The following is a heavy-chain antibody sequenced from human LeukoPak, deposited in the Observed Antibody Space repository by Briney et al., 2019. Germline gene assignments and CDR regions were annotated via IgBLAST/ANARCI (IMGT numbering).Heavy chain of an antibody. CDR2: ISSNSSYI. V-gene: IGHV3-21*01. D-gene: IGHD6-13*01. Sequence: GGSLRLSCAASGFTFSSYSMNWVRQAPGKGLEWVSSISSNSSYIYYADSVKGRFTISRDNVKNSLYLQMNSLRAEDTAVYYCARDRRGSSWSRSAPYYYYGMDVWGQGTTVTVSS. CDR1: GFTFSSYS. J-gene: IGHJ6*02. CDR3: ARDRRGSSWSRSAPYYYYGMDV.